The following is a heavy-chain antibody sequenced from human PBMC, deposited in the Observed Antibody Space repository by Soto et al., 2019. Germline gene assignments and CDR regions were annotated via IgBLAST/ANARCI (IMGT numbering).Heavy chain of an antibody. CDR1: GYSFTSYW. D-gene: IGHD3-22*01. V-gene: IGHV5-51*07. J-gene: IGHJ5*02. Sequence: PGESLKISCKGSGYSFTSYWIGWVHQMPGKGLEWMGIIYPGDSDTRYSPSFQGQVTISADRSTSTVFLQWASLKASDTAVYFCARKDKSGYFNWFDPWGQGTLVTVSS. CDR2: IYPGDSDT. CDR3: ARKDKSGYFNWFDP.